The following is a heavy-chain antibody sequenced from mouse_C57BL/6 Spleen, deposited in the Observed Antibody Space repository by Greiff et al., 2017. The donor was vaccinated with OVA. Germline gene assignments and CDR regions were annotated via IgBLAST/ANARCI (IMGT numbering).Heavy chain of an antibody. V-gene: IGHV5-16*01. CDR3: ARDRDYGSSLYFDY. Sequence: VQLKESEGGLVQPGSSMKLSCTASGFTFSDYYMAWVRQVPEKGLEWVANINYDGSSTYYLDSLKSRFIISRDNAKNILYLQMSSLKSEDTATYYCARDRDYGSSLYFDYWGQGTTLTVSS. D-gene: IGHD1-1*01. J-gene: IGHJ2*01. CDR2: INYDGSST. CDR1: GFTFSDYY.